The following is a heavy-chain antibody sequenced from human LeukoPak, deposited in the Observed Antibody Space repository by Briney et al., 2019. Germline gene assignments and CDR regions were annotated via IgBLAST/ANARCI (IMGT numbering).Heavy chain of an antibody. CDR1: GGSISSYY. CDR2: IYYSGST. CDR3: ASLNIDVPADTEYFQH. D-gene: IGHD2-2*01. Sequence: SETVSLTCTVSGGSISSYYWSWIRQPPGKGLEWIGYIYYSGSTNYNPSLKSRVTISVDTSKNQFSLKLSSVTAADTAVYYCASLNIDVPADTEYFQHWGQGTLVTVSS. V-gene: IGHV4-59*08. J-gene: IGHJ1*01.